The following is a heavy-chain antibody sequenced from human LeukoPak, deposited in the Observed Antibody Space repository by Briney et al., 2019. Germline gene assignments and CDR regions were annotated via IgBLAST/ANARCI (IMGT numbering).Heavy chain of an antibody. Sequence: PSGTLSLTCAVSGGSISSSNWWSWVRQPPGKGLEWIGEIYHSGSTNYNPSLKSRATISVDKSKNQFSLKLSSVTAADTAVYYCARVEYYYGSGSYLGYFDYWGQGTLVTVSS. CDR2: IYHSGST. CDR3: ARVEYYYGSGSYLGYFDY. V-gene: IGHV4-4*02. D-gene: IGHD3-10*01. J-gene: IGHJ4*02. CDR1: GGSISSSNW.